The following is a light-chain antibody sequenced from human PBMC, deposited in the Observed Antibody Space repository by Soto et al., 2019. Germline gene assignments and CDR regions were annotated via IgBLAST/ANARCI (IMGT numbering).Light chain of an antibody. CDR3: KSYDSSLSALYV. Sequence: QSALTQPPSVSGAPGQRVTISCTGSSSNIGAGYEVNWYQQLPGTAPRLLIYAYNNRPSGVPERFSGSKSGTSASLAITGLQADDEADYYCKSYDSSLSALYVFGTGTKVTVL. J-gene: IGLJ1*01. CDR1: SSNIGAGYE. CDR2: AYN. V-gene: IGLV1-40*01.